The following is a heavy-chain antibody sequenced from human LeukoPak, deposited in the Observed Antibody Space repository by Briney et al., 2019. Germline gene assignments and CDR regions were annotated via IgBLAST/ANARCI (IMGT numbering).Heavy chain of an antibody. CDR3: AKSRSGYTRVDAFDI. D-gene: IGHD3-3*01. CDR2: ISSSGSTI. J-gene: IGHJ3*02. CDR1: GFTFSDYY. Sequence: GGSLRLSCAASGFTFSDYYISWIRPAPRKWLEWVSYISSSGSTIYYADSVKGRFSIATDNAKNSLYLQMNRLRAVDTALYYCAKSRSGYTRVDAFDIWVQGTMVTVSS. V-gene: IGHV3-11*01.